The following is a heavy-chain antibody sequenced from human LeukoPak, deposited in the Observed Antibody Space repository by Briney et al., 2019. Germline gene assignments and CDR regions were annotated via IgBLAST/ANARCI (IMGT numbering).Heavy chain of an antibody. CDR1: GYSISSGYY. J-gene: IGHJ4*02. CDR3: ARARRGSYSLFDY. Sequence: SETLSLTCTVSGYSISSGYYWGWIRQPPGKGLEWIGSIYHSGSTYYNPSLKSRVTISVDTSKNQFSLKLSSVTAADTAVYYCARARRGSYSLFDYWGQGTLVTVSS. D-gene: IGHD3-16*01. CDR2: IYHSGST. V-gene: IGHV4-38-2*02.